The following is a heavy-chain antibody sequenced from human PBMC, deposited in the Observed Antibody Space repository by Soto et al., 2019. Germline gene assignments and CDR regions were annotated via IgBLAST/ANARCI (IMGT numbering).Heavy chain of an antibody. Sequence: SVTLSLTCTVSGDSISGYHWSWIRQPAGEGLQWIGRIYSSGGTNYSPSLKSRVSMSADTSKNQFSLKLSSVTAADTAAYSRAGEYSYHFDPWGQGNLVT. CDR1: GDSISGYH. J-gene: IGHJ5*02. CDR3: AGEYSYHFDP. V-gene: IGHV4-4*07. CDR2: IYSSGGT. D-gene: IGHD5-18*01.